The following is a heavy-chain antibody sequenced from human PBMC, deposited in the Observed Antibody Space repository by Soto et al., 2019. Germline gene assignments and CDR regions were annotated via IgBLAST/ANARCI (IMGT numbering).Heavy chain of an antibody. V-gene: IGHV1-3*01. CDR1: GYTFTSYA. Sequence: ASVKVSCKASGYTFTSYAMHWVRQAPGQRLEWMGWINAGNGNTKYSQKFQGRVTITRDTSASTAYMELSSLRSEDTAVYYCARGPGGSGSYYYFDYWGQGTLVTVSS. CDR3: ARGPGGSGSYYYFDY. CDR2: INAGNGNT. J-gene: IGHJ4*02. D-gene: IGHD3-10*01.